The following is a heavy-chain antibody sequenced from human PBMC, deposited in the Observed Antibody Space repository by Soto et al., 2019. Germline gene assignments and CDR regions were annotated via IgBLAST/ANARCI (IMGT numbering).Heavy chain of an antibody. Sequence: QVQLLQSGAEVKKPGASVRVSCKASGYSFTRFGISWVRQAPGQGLEWVGRISTYNGNTKYAQKLEGRVTVSTDTSTSTAYMELRSLRSDDTAVYYCARDPQYGTSPPVFDYWGQGTLLTVSS. V-gene: IGHV1-18*01. CDR2: ISTYNGNT. CDR1: GYSFTRFG. D-gene: IGHD6-6*01. CDR3: ARDPQYGTSPPVFDY. J-gene: IGHJ4*02.